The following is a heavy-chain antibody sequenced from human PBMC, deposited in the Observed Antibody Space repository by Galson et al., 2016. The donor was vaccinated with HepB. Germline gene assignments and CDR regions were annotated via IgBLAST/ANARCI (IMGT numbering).Heavy chain of an antibody. CDR1: GYIFTTYG. V-gene: IGHV1-18*01. D-gene: IGHD6-13*01. CDR2: ISAYNGNT. CDR3: ARGVHSSSWLHNYDGVDV. Sequence: QSGAEVKKPGASMRVSCKASGYIFTTYGINWVRQAPGQGPEWMGWISAYNGNTSYAQKFQDRVTMTTDTFTSTAYMELRSLKSNDTAVYYCARGVHSSSWLHNYDGVDVWGQGTTVT. J-gene: IGHJ6*02.